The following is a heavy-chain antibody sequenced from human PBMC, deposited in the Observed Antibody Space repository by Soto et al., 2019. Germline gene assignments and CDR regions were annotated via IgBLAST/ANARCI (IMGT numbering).Heavy chain of an antibody. V-gene: IGHV1-18*01. CDR1: GYTFTSYG. CDR3: ARVDIAARPRYYYYGMDV. J-gene: IGHJ6*02. Sequence: ASVKVSCKASGYTFTSYGISWVRQAPGQGLEWMGWISAYNGNTNYAQKLQGRVTMTTDTSTSTAYMELRSLRSDDTAVYYCARVDIAARPRYYYYGMDVWGQRTTVTVSS. CDR2: ISAYNGNT. D-gene: IGHD6-6*01.